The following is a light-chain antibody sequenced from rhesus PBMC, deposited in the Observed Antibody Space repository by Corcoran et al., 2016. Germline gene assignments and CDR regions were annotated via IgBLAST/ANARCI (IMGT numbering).Light chain of an antibody. J-gene: IGLJ1*01. CDR1: SSDIGDYSF. CDR3: CSYAGANTHI. V-gene: IGLV2-32*02. CDR2: EVT. Sequence: QAALTQPRSVSGSPGQSVTISCTGTSSDIGDYSFVSWFQHRPGTAPKVLIYEVTKRPSGVSDRFSGSKSGNTASLTISGLQAEDEADYYCCSYAGANTHIFGFGTRLSVL.